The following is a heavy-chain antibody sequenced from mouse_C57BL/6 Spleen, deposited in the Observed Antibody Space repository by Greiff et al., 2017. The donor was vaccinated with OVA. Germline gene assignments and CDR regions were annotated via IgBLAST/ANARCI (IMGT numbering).Heavy chain of an antibody. J-gene: IGHJ2*01. CDR2: IYPGDGDT. CDR3: ARLDGYDGGYYFDY. D-gene: IGHD2-2*01. CDR1: GYAFSSSW. Sequence: VKLQESGPELVKPGASVKISCKASGYAFSSSWMNWVKQRPGKGLEWIGRIYPGDGDTNYNGKFKGKATLTADKSSSTAYMQLSSLTSEDSAVYFCARLDGYDGGYYFDYWGQGTTLTVSS. V-gene: IGHV1-82*01.